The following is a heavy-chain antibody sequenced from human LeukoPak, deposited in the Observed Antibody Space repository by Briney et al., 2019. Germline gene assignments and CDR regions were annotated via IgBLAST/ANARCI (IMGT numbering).Heavy chain of an antibody. D-gene: IGHD4-11*01. Sequence: GGSLRLSCAASGFSFSNYWMSWVRQAPEKGLEWVANIKEDGSEKYYVDSVKGRFTISRDNAKNSLYLQMNSLRAEDTAVYYCARRLQYRNYFDPWGQGTLVTVSS. J-gene: IGHJ5*02. V-gene: IGHV3-7*01. CDR3: ARRLQYRNYFDP. CDR2: IKEDGSEK. CDR1: GFSFSNYW.